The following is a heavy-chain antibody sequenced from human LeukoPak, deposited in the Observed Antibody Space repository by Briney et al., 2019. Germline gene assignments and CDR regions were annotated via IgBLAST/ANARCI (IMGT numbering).Heavy chain of an antibody. J-gene: IGHJ6*03. CDR1: GYTFTSYG. CDR3: ARDSGTAMVKGYYYYYYMDV. D-gene: IGHD5-18*01. Sequence: PGASVKVSCKASGYTFTSYGISWVRQAPGQGLEWMGWISAYNGNTNYAQKLQGRVTMTTDTSTRTAYMELRSLRSDDTAVYYCARDSGTAMVKGYYYYYYMDVWGKGTTVTVSS. V-gene: IGHV1-18*01. CDR2: ISAYNGNT.